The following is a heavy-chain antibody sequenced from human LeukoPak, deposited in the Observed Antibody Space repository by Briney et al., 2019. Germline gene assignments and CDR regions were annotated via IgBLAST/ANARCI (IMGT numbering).Heavy chain of an antibody. J-gene: IGHJ5*02. D-gene: IGHD5-12*01. V-gene: IGHV4-30-4*01. CDR3: ARDLGYSGFDWAP. CDR1: GGSISSGDYY. CDR2: IHSSGNT. Sequence: PSQTLSLTCTVSGGSISSGDYYWSWIRQPPGKRLEWVGSIHSSGNTYYNPTLKSRVTISVDTSKNQFSLNLTSVTAADAAVYYCARDLGYSGFDWAPWGQGTLVTVSS.